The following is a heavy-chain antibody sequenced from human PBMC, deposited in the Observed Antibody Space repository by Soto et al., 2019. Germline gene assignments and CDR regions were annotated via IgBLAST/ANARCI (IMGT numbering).Heavy chain of an antibody. CDR3: ARGLNGYSHYFDY. D-gene: IGHD5-18*01. V-gene: IGHV1-3*01. CDR2: INAGNGNT. Sequence: QVQLVQSGAEVKKPGASVKVSCKASGYTFTSYAMHWVRQAPGQRLEWMGWINAGNGNTKYSQKFQGRGTITRDTSASTAYKELSSLRTEDTAVYYYARGLNGYSHYFDYWGQGTLVTVSS. CDR1: GYTFTSYA. J-gene: IGHJ4*02.